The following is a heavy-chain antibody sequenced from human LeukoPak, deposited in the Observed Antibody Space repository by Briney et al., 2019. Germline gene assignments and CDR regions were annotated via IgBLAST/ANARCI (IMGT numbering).Heavy chain of an antibody. CDR3: ARRQYYYDSSGYYYRNP. V-gene: IGHV4-59*01. CDR1: GGSISSYY. J-gene: IGHJ5*02. CDR2: IYYSGST. Sequence: PSETLSLTCTVSGGSISSYYWSWIRQPPGKGLEWIGYIYYSGSTNYNPSLKSRVTISVDTSKNQFSLKLSPVTAADTAVYYCARRQYYYDSSGYYYRNPWGQETLVTDSS. D-gene: IGHD3-22*01.